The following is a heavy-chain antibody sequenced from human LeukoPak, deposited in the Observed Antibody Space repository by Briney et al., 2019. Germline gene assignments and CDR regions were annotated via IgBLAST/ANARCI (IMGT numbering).Heavy chain of an antibody. CDR2: IYTSGST. V-gene: IGHV4-61*02. CDR3: ARAIYDYVWGSYLDY. CDR1: GGSISSGSYY. Sequence: SQTLSLTCTVSGGSISSGSYYWSWIRQPAGKGLEWIGRIYTSGSTSYNPSLKSRVTISVDTSKNQFSLKLSSVTAADTAVYYCARAIYDYVWGSYLDYWGQGTLVTVSS. J-gene: IGHJ4*02. D-gene: IGHD3-16*02.